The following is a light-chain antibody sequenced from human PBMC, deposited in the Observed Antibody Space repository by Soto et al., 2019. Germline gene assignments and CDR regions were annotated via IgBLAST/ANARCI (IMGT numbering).Light chain of an antibody. V-gene: IGKV3-20*01. CDR2: AAS. CDR1: QSVRSSY. J-gene: IGKJ2*01. Sequence: EIVLTQSPGTLSLSPGERATLSCTASQSVRSSYLAWYQQKPGQAPRLLIYAASTRTTGTPDRFSGSGSGTDFTLTISRLAPEDFAVYYCQQYGSSPRYTFGQGTKLEIK. CDR3: QQYGSSPRYT.